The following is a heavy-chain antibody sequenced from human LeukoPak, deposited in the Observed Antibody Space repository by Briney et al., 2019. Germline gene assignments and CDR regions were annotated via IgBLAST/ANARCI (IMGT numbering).Heavy chain of an antibody. J-gene: IGHJ4*02. D-gene: IGHD3-10*01. CDR3: ARGHQGVNFDY. CDR2: IYYSGST. V-gene: IGHV4-39*07. CDR1: GASIRGSAYY. Sequence: PSQTLSLTCTVSGASIRGSAYYWGWIRQPPGKGLEWIGSIYYSGSTYYNPSLKSRVTISVDTSKNQFSLKLSSVTAADTAVYYCARGHQGVNFDYWGQGTLVTVSS.